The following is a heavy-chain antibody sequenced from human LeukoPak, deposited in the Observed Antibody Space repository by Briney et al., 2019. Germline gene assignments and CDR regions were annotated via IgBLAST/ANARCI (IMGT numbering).Heavy chain of an antibody. J-gene: IGHJ4*02. CDR3: ATRNNFEY. V-gene: IGHV3-7*01. CDR1: GFTSFSGHW. CDR2: IRFDGSEI. Sequence: GGSLRLSCTVSGFTSFSGHWMNWVRRAPGKGLEWVANIRFDGSEIGYGDSVEGRFIISRDNSKNSLYLQMNSLRAEDTAVYYCATRNNFEYWGQGTLVTVSS.